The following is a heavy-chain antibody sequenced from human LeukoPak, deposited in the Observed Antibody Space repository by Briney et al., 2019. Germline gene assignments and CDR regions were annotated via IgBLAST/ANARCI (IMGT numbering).Heavy chain of an antibody. CDR3: ARLTNYFDY. V-gene: IGHV4-59*05. CDR1: GGSISSYY. D-gene: IGHD3-3*01. Sequence: SETLSLTCTVSGGSISSYYWSWIRQPPGKGLEWIGSIYYSGSTYYNPSLKSRVTISVDTSKNQFSLKLSSVTAADTAVYYCARLTNYFDYWGQGTLVTVSS. J-gene: IGHJ4*02. CDR2: IYYSGST.